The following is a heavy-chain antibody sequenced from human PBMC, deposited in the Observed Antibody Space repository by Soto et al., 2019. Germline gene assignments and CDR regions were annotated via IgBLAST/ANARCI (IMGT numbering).Heavy chain of an antibody. CDR2: IYYSGST. CDR1: GGSISSGGYY. J-gene: IGHJ6*03. D-gene: IGHD3-3*01. CDR3: ARKSYDFWSGYYVGGESYYYYYMDV. Sequence: PSETLSLTCTVSGGSISSGGYYWSWIRQHPGRGLEWIGYIYYSGSTYYNPSLKSRVTISVDTSKNQFSLKLSSVTAADTAVYYCARKSYDFWSGYYVGGESYYYYYMDVWGKGTTVTVSS. V-gene: IGHV4-31*03.